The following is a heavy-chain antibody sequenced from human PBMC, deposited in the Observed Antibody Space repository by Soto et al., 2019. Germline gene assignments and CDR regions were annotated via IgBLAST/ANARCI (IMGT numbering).Heavy chain of an antibody. V-gene: IGHV1-46*01. CDR2: INPNGGGT. J-gene: IGHJ4*02. CDR1: GYKFIDHY. CDR3: ARDSSASATSYSFDY. Sequence: ASVKVSCKASGYKFIDHYIHWVRQAPGVGLEWMGIINPNGGGTDYAQKFQGRVTMTTDTYASTVHMELSSLRSEDTAVYFCARDSSASATSYSFDYWGQGTLVTVSS. D-gene: IGHD3-10*01.